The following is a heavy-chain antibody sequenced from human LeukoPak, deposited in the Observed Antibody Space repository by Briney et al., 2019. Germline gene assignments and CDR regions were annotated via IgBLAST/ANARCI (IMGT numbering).Heavy chain of an antibody. Sequence: GGSLRLSCAVSGFTFSGQAMSWARQAPGKGLEWVSGISGSGYSTFYADSVKGRFTISRDISKNTLYLQMNSLRVEDTAVYYCAKRGITAAEYYFDYWGQGTLVTVSS. J-gene: IGHJ4*02. CDR3: AKRGITAAEYYFDY. CDR2: ISGSGYST. D-gene: IGHD6-13*01. V-gene: IGHV3-23*01. CDR1: GFTFSGQA.